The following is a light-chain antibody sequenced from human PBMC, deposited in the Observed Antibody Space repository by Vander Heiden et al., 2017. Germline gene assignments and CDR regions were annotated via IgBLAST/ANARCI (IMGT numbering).Light chain of an antibody. V-gene: IGLV1-44*01. CDR3: AVRDDNLRAVV. J-gene: IGLJ3*02. Sequence: QSVLTQPPSASGTPGQRDSISCSGRSSNIGSHTVNWYQQYPGAAPKLLIYLDHQRPSGVADRFSGSKSGTSASLAISGLQYEDEADYYCAVRDDNLRAVVFGGGTKLTVL. CDR1: SSNIGSHT. CDR2: LDH.